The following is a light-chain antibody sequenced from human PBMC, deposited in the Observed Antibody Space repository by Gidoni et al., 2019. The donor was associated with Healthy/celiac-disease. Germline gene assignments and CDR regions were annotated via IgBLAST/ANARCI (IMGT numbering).Light chain of an antibody. CDR3: QQYNSYSSYT. CDR2: DAS. CDR1: QSISSW. J-gene: IGKJ2*01. Sequence: DNHVTQYPSTLSASVGDRVTITCRASQSISSWLAWYQQKPGKAPKLLIYDASSLESGVPSRFSGSGSGTEFTLTISSLQPDDFATYYCQQYNSYSSYTFGQGTKLEIK. V-gene: IGKV1-5*01.